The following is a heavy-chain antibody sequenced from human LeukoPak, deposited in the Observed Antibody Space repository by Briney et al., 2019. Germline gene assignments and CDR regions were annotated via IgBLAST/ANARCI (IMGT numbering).Heavy chain of an antibody. V-gene: IGHV3-74*01. CDR3: VRADIAARLRPGPGGVYYYMDV. D-gene: IGHD6-6*01. Sequence: GGSLRLSCEASGFIFNTYWMHWDRQAPGKGLMWVARIYYDGSTADYADSVKGRFTISRDNAKNTLSLHMSSLRAEDTAVYYCVRADIAARLRPGPGGVYYYMDVWGKGTTVTVSS. CDR1: GFIFNTYW. CDR2: IYYDGSTA. J-gene: IGHJ6*03.